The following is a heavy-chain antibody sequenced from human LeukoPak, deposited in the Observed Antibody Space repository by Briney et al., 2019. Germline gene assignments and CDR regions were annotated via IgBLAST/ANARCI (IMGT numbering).Heavy chain of an antibody. D-gene: IGHD2-2*01. V-gene: IGHV1-69*06. CDR1: GGTFSSHV. Sequence: VASVKVSCKPSGGTFSSHVISWVRQAPGQELEWMGGIIPIFGTANYAQKFQGRVTITADKFTNKVYMELSSLRSDDRAIYFCARVNGYCSSISCFLDYWGQGTLVTVSS. J-gene: IGHJ4*02. CDR2: IIPIFGTA. CDR3: ARVNGYCSSISCFLDY.